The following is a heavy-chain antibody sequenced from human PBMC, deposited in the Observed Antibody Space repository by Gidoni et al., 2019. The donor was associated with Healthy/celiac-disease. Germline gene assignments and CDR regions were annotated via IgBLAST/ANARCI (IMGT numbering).Heavy chain of an antibody. V-gene: IGHV3-23*01. CDR2: ISGSGGST. D-gene: IGHD5-12*01. Sequence: EVQLLESGGGLVQPGGSLRLSCAASGFTFSSDAMSWVRQAPGKGLEWFSAISGSGGSTYYADSVKGLFTISRDNSKNTLYLQMNSLRAEDTAVYYCAKGSPSGGYDSPFDYWGQGTLVTVSS. CDR1: GFTFSSDA. J-gene: IGHJ4*02. CDR3: AKGSPSGGYDSPFDY.